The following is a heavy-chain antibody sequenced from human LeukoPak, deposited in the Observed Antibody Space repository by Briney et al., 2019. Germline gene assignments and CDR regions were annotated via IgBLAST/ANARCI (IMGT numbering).Heavy chain of an antibody. CDR3: ARALSYSFDH. V-gene: IGHV3-48*02. CDR2: ISGSGSTI. CDR1: GFTFSSYG. D-gene: IGHD1-26*01. J-gene: IGHJ4*02. Sequence: GGSLRLSCAASGFTFSSYGMNWVRQAPGKGLEWVSYISGSGSTIYYADSVKGQFTISRDNAKNSLYLQMNSLRDEDTAVYYCARALSYSFDHSGQGILVTVSS.